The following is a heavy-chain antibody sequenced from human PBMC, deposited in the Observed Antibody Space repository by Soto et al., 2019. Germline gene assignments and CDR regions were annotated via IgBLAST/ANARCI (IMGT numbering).Heavy chain of an antibody. D-gene: IGHD3-10*01. CDR1: GDSISRYY. CDR3: ARDQGGEFLKGSGMDV. V-gene: IGHV4-59*01. J-gene: IGHJ6*02. CDR2: IYYSGET. Sequence: QVQLQESGPGLVKPSETLSLTCTVSGDSISRYYWSWIRLSPGKGLEWIGYIYYSGETNYNPSVKSRVNISVDRPKHQFSLKLSSVTAADTAVYYCARDQGGEFLKGSGMDVWGQGTTVTVSS.